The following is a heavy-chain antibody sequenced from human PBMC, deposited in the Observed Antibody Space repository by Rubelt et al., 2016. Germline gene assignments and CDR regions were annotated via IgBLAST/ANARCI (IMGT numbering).Heavy chain of an antibody. D-gene: IGHD6-13*01. CDR3: ARDPSSWQGWLL. CDR1: GYTFTSYA. CDR2: INTNPGNP. V-gene: IGHV7-4-1*02. Sequence: QVQLVQSGSELKKPGASVKVSCKASGYTFTSYAMNWVRQAPGQGLEWMGWINTNPGNPTYAQGFEGRFVFSLATSGSTAYLQISSLKAEDTAVYYCARDPSSWQGWLLWGQGTLVTVSS. J-gene: IGHJ4*02.